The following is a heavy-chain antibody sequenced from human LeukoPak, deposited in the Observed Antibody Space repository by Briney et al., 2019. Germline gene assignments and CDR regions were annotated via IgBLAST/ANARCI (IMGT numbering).Heavy chain of an antibody. CDR1: GVSISSSNSY. V-gene: IGHV4-39*02. CDR2: IYYSGNT. CDR3: ARGRVSSSSRSSTYYYYFYMDV. J-gene: IGHJ6*03. D-gene: IGHD6-13*01. Sequence: SETLSLSCAVSGVSISSSNSYWGWIRQPPGKGLEWIGSIYYSGNTYYDASLKSRVTISVDTSKNHFSLELSSVTAADTAVYFCARGRVSSSSRSSTYYYYFYMDVWGRGTTVTVSS.